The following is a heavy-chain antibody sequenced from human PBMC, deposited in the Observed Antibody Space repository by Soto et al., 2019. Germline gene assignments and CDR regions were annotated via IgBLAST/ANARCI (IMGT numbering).Heavy chain of an antibody. CDR1: GYTFTSYY. J-gene: IGHJ3*02. D-gene: IGHD4-17*01. Sequence: SSVKVSCKASGYTFTSYYMHWVRQAPGQGLEWMGIINPSGGSTSYAQKFQGRVTMTRDTSTSTVYMELSSLRPEDTAVYYCARGGMTTVTTEWNDAFDIWGQGTMVTVSS. CDR3: ARGGMTTVTTEWNDAFDI. CDR2: INPSGGST. V-gene: IGHV1-46*01.